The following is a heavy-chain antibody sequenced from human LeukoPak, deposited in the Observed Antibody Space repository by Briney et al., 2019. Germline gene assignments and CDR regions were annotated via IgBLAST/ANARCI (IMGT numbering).Heavy chain of an antibody. J-gene: IGHJ6*03. CDR2: ISSSSNYI. CDR3: ARDPHSGGTNYYYYMDV. D-gene: IGHD3-10*01. V-gene: IGHV3-21*01. Sequence: PGGSLRLSCAASGFTFSSYFVNWVRQAPGKGLEWVSSISSSSNYIYYADSVKGRFTISRDNAKNSLYLQMNSLRAEDTAVYYCARDPHSGGTNYYYYMDVWGKGTTVTVSS. CDR1: GFTFSSYF.